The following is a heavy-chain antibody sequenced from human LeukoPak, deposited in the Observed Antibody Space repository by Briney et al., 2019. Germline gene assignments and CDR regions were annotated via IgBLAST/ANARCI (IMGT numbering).Heavy chain of an antibody. J-gene: IGHJ4*02. CDR1: GGTFSSYA. CDR2: IIPIFGTA. V-gene: IGHV1-69*01. D-gene: IGHD4-17*01. CDR3: ARDVGDYAVYYFDY. Sequence: SVKVSCKASGGTFSSYAISWVRQAPGQGLEWMGGIIPIFGTANYAQKFQGRVTITADESTSTAYMELNSLRSEDTAVYYCARDVGDYAVYYFDYWGQGTQVTVSS.